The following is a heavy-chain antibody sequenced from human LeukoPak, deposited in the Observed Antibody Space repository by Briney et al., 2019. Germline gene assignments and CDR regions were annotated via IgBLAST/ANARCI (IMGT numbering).Heavy chain of an antibody. D-gene: IGHD3-10*01. CDR2: IIPIFGTA. CDR3: ARAGSRLYYYGSHDY. CDR1: GGTFSSYA. Sequence: ASVKVSCKASGGTFSSYAISWVRQAPGQGLEWMGGIIPIFGTANYAQKFQGRVTITTDESTSTAYMELSSLRSEDTAVYYCARAGSRLYYYGSHDYWGQGTLVTVSS. J-gene: IGHJ4*02. V-gene: IGHV1-69*05.